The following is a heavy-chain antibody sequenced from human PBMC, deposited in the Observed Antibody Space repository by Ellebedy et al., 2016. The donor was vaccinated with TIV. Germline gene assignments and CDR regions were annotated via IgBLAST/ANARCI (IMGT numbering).Heavy chain of an antibody. CDR1: GGSFSGYY. CDR2: INHSGST. Sequence: MPSETLSLTCTVYGGSFSGYYWSWIRQPPGKGLEWIGEINHSGSTNYNPSLQSRVTISVDTSKNQFSLKLSSVTAADTAVFYCARQGWNSFRFNYYYHGMDVWGQGTTVTVSS. CDR3: ARQGWNSFRFNYYYHGMDV. D-gene: IGHD1-7*01. J-gene: IGHJ6*02. V-gene: IGHV4-34*01.